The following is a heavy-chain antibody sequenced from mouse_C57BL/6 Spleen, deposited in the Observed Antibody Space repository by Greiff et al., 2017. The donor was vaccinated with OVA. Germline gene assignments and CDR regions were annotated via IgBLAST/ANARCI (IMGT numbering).Heavy chain of an antibody. CDR3: ARERNDYDDWYFDV. J-gene: IGHJ1*03. V-gene: IGHV3-6*01. Sequence: EVKLVESGPGLVKPSQSLSLTCSVTGYSITSGYYWNWIRQFPGNKLEWMGYISYDGSNNYNPSLKNRISITRDTSKNQFFLKLNSVTTEDTATYYCARERNDYDDWYFDVWGTGTTVTVSS. CDR2: ISYDGSN. CDR1: GYSITSGYY. D-gene: IGHD2-4*01.